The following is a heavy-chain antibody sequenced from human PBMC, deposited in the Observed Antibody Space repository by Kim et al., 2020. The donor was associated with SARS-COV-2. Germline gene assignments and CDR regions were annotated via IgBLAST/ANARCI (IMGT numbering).Heavy chain of an antibody. V-gene: IGHV1-69*13. CDR2: IIPIFGTA. CDR3: ASRNWAVTHPHYYFDY. J-gene: IGHJ4*02. CDR1: GGTFSSYA. Sequence: SVKVSCKASGGTFSSYAISWVRQAPGQGLEWMGGIIPIFGTANYAQKFQGRVTITADESTSTAYMELSSLRSEDTAVYYCASRNWAVTHPHYYFDYWGQGTLVTVSS. D-gene: IGHD3-16*01.